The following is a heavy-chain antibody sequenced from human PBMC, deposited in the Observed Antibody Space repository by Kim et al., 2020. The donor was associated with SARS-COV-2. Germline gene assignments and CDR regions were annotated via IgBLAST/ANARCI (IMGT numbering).Heavy chain of an antibody. D-gene: IGHD1-26*01. CDR3: ARHQEGSYSEFDY. V-gene: IGHV5-51*01. J-gene: IGHJ4*02. Sequence: YSPSFQGQVTISADKSISTAYLQWSSLKASDTAMYYCARHQEGSYSEFDYWGQGTLVTVSS.